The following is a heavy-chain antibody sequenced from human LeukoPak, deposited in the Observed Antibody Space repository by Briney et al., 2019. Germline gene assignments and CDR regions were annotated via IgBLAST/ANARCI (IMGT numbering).Heavy chain of an antibody. CDR2: SDPEDGER. J-gene: IGHJ4*02. Sequence: ASVKVSCKVSGKTLSDLSIHWLRQPPGKGLEWLGGSDPEDGERIYAQMFQGRVTMTEDTSLDTAYMELSSLRSEDTAVYYCVAGFTTLAFDNFVYGGRETLVTFS. V-gene: IGHV1-24*01. D-gene: IGHD1-1*01. CDR3: VAGFTTLAFDNFVY. CDR1: GKTLSDLS.